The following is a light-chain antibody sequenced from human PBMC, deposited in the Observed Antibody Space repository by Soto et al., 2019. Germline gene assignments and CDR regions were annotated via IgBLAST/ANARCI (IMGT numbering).Light chain of an antibody. Sequence: QSVLTQPPSVSGAPGQRVTISCTGRSSNIGAGYDVHWYQQLPGTAPKLLIYGNSNRPSGVPDRFSGSKSGTSASLAITGLQAEDEADYYCQSYDSSLSGSYVFGTGTKLTVL. V-gene: IGLV1-40*01. CDR3: QSYDSSLSGSYV. CDR2: GNS. CDR1: SSNIGAGYD. J-gene: IGLJ1*01.